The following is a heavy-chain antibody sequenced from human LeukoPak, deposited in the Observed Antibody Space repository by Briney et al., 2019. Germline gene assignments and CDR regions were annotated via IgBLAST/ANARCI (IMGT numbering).Heavy chain of an antibody. J-gene: IGHJ4*02. V-gene: IGHV3-74*01. Sequence: GGSLRLSCAASGFTFSSYWMHWVRQAPGKGLVWVSRINSDGSSTSYADSVKGRFTISRDNAKNTLYLQMNSLRAEDTAVYYCASDYYDYVWGSYRPFDHWGQGTLVTVSS. CDR1: GFTFSSYW. CDR3: ASDYYDYVWGSYRPFDH. CDR2: INSDGSST. D-gene: IGHD3-16*02.